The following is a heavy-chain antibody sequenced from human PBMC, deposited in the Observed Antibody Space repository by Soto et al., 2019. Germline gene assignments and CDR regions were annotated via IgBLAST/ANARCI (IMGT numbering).Heavy chain of an antibody. J-gene: IGHJ6*02. CDR1: GFSVSTSGVG. CDR3: ARKGGRGADMDV. D-gene: IGHD2-15*01. Sequence: QITLKESGPTLVKPTQTLTLTCTFSGFSVSTSGVGVAWIRQPPGKALEWLALIYWDDDKRYSPFLQSRVTITKDTSKNPVVLTMTNMDPVDTATYYCARKGGRGADMDVWGQGTTVTVSS. V-gene: IGHV2-5*02. CDR2: IYWDDDK.